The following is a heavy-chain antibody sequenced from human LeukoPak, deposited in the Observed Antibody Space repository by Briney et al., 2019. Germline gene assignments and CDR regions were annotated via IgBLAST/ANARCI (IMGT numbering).Heavy chain of an antibody. CDR3: ARRGLVPAFDI. CDR1: GFIFSSFW. CDR2: IIGAGSST. J-gene: IGHJ3*02. V-gene: IGHV3-74*01. Sequence: GRSLRLFCGASGFIFSSFWMHWVRQVPGKGLVWVSRIIGAGSSTTYAAAVKGRFTISRDNAKNTLYLQMSSLRAEDTAVYYCARRGLVPAFDIWGQGTMVTVAS. D-gene: IGHD2-2*01.